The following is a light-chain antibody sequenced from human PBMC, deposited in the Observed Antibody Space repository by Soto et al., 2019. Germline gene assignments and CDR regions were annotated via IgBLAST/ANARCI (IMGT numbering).Light chain of an antibody. CDR3: SSFTISRNTVI. Sequence: QSALTQPASVSGSPGQSITISCTGTSSDVGGYKYVSWYQQHPGKAPKLMIYEVTNRPSGVSNRFSGSKSGNTASLTISGLQAEDESDYYCSSFTISRNTVIFGGGTQLTVL. V-gene: IGLV2-14*01. CDR2: EVT. J-gene: IGLJ2*01. CDR1: SSDVGGYKY.